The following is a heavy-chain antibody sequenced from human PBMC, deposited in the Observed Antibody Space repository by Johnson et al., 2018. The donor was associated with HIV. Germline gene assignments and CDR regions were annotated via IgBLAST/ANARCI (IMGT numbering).Heavy chain of an antibody. CDR2: IKSKTDGGTP. CDR3: NTDIADSSGYYIDAFDI. Sequence: VQLVESGGGLVKPGGSLRLSCAVSGFTFTNAWMSWVRQAPGKGLEWVGRIKSKTDGGTPDYAAPVKGRFTISRDDSKKTLYLQMNSLKTEDTAVYYCNTDIADSSGYYIDAFDIWGQGTMVTVSS. CDR1: GFTFTNAW. J-gene: IGHJ3*02. V-gene: IGHV3-15*01. D-gene: IGHD3-22*01.